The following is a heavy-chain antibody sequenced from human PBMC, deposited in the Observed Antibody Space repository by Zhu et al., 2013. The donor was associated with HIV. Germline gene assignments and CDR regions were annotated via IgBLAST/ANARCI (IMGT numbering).Heavy chain of an antibody. CDR3: ARTGPILYSSGWYADY. CDR2: INPNSGGT. D-gene: IGHD6-19*01. CDR1: GYTFTGYY. Sequence: QVQLVQSGAEVKKPGASVKVSCKASGYTFTGYYMHWVRQAPGQGLEWMGWINPNSGGTNYAQKFQGRVTMTRDTSISTAYMELSRLRSDDTAVYYCARTGPILYSSGWYADYWGPGEPLVHRLL. V-gene: IGHV1-2*02. J-gene: IGHJ4*01.